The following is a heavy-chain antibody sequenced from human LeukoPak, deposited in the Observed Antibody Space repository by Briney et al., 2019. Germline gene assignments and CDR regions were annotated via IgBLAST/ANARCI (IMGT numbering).Heavy chain of an antibody. CDR1: GFTFNSYG. J-gene: IGHJ4*02. V-gene: IGHV3-30*02. CDR2: LRYDGRNQ. Sequence: PGGSLRLSCVASGFTFNSYGMNWVRQAPGQELGWVSFLRYDGRNQHYADSVGGRFTISRDNPNNTLYLQMNSLRPEDTAVYYCAKDPVAGAPAYYFDNWGQGTLVTVSS. D-gene: IGHD6-19*01. CDR3: AKDPVAGAPAYYFDN.